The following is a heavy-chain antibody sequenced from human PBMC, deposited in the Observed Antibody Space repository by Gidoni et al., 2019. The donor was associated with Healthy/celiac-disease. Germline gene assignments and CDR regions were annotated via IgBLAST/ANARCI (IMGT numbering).Heavy chain of an antibody. CDR2: IYYSGST. CDR3: ARVPEKSVVVPGWFDP. CDR1: GRSISSGGYY. V-gene: IGHV4-31*03. D-gene: IGHD2-21*01. J-gene: IGHJ5*02. Sequence: QVQLQESCPGLLTPSQTLSLTCTVSGRSISSGGYYWSWIRQHPGKGLEWIGYIYYSGSTYYNPALKSRVTISVDTSKNQFSLKLSSVTAADTAVYYCARVPEKSVVVPGWFDPWGQGTLVTVSS.